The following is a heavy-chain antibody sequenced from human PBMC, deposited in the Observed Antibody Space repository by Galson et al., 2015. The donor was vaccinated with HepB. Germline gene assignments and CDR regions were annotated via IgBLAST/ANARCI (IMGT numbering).Heavy chain of an antibody. CDR3: ARQQQQGFDGGNWFDP. V-gene: IGHV4-31*03. J-gene: IGHJ5*02. D-gene: IGHD6-13*01. CDR2: IYYSGST. Sequence: TLSLTCTVSGGSISSGGYYWSWIRQHPGKGLEWIGYIYYSGSTYYNPSLKSRVTISVDTSKNQFSLKLSSVTAADTAVYYCARQQQQGFDGGNWFDPWGQGTPVTVSS. CDR1: GGSISSGGYY.